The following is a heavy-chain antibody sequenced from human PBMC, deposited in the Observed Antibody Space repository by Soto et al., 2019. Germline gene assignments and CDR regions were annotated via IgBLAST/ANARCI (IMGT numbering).Heavy chain of an antibody. CDR3: ARRFYYDFWSGYYGFDY. D-gene: IGHD3-3*01. J-gene: IGHJ4*02. CDR2: IKQDGSEK. V-gene: IGHV3-7*01. CDR1: GFTFSSYW. Sequence: GGSLRLSCAASGFTFSSYWMSWVRQAPGKGLEWVANIKQDGSEKYYVDSVKGRFTISRDNAKNSLYLQMNSLRAEDTAVYYCARRFYYDFWSGYYGFDYWGQGTLVTVSS.